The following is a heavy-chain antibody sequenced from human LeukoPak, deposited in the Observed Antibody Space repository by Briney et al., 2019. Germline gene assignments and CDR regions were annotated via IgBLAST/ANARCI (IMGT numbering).Heavy chain of an antibody. CDR1: GFTFSSYE. CDR2: ISGGGSTI. J-gene: IGHJ3*02. V-gene: IGHV3-48*03. Sequence: PGGSLRLSCAASGFTFSSYEMNWVRQAPGRGLEWVSYISGGGSTIYYADSVKGRFTISRDNAKNSLYLQMNSLRAEDTAVYYCARDRYYGSGIFDIWGQGIMVSVSS. CDR3: ARDRYYGSGIFDI. D-gene: IGHD3-10*01.